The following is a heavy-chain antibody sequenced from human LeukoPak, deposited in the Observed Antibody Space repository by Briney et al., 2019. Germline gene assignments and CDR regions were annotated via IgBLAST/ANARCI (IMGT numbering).Heavy chain of an antibody. CDR3: ARTRDGYLRY. D-gene: IGHD5-24*01. J-gene: IGHJ4*02. V-gene: IGHV4-34*01. CDR2: IDHRGST. CDR1: GGASSGYY. Sequence: TSETLSLTCAAYGGASSGYYCTWIRQPPGKGLEWIGEIDHRGSTHYNPSLQSRVTISIDTSKNQFSLKVSSVTAAGTALYYCARTRDGYLRYWSQGSLVTVSS.